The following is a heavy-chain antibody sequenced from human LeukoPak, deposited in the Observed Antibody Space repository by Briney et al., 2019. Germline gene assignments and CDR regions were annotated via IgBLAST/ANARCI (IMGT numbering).Heavy chain of an antibody. Sequence: GGSLRLSCAASGFTFSTYTMNWVRQAPGKGLEWVSGISGSGCTTYYADSGKGRFTISRDNDKHSLYLQMNSLRAEDTAVYYCAKDRSIAVAGYFDYWGQGTLVTVSS. CDR1: GFTFSTYT. CDR3: AKDRSIAVAGYFDY. J-gene: IGHJ4*02. CDR2: ISGSGCTT. D-gene: IGHD6-19*01. V-gene: IGHV3-23*01.